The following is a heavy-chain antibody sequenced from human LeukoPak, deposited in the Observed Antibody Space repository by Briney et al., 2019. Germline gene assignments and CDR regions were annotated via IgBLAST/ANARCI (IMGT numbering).Heavy chain of an antibody. V-gene: IGHV4-39*07. J-gene: IGHJ6*02. CDR3: ARGTMEGYYYYYGMDV. CDR2: MYYSGST. Sequence: PSETLSLTCTVSGGSISSRSYYWGWIRQSPGKGLEWIGTMYYSGSTYYNPSLKSRVTISGDKSKNQFSLKLSSVTAADTAVYYCARGTMEGYYYYYGMDVWGQGTTVTVSS. D-gene: IGHD2-15*01. CDR1: GGSISSRSYY.